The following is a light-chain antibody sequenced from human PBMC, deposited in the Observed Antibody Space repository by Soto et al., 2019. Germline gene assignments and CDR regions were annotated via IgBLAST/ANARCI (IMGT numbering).Light chain of an antibody. CDR3: QQYNDWPPQLT. V-gene: IGKV3-15*01. Sequence: ETVMTQSPATLSVSPGERATLSYRASQSVSSNLAWYQQKLGQAPRLLIYGESTRATDIPARFSGSGSGTQFTLSISSLQSEDSPVYYCQQYNDWPPQLTFGGGTKVEIK. CDR1: QSVSSN. J-gene: IGKJ4*01. CDR2: GES.